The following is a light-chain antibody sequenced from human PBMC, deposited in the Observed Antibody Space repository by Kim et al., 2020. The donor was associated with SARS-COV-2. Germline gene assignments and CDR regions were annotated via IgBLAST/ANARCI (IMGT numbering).Light chain of an antibody. CDR1: SSDVGNYKH. V-gene: IGLV2-18*02. CDR3: SSYTSSSTVV. Sequence: SFTTPCTGTSSDVGNYKHVSWYQQPPGTAPKLMIDEVSNPPSGVPDRFSGSKSGNTASLTISGLQAEDEADYYCSSYTSSSTVVFGGGTQLTVL. J-gene: IGLJ2*01. CDR2: EVS.